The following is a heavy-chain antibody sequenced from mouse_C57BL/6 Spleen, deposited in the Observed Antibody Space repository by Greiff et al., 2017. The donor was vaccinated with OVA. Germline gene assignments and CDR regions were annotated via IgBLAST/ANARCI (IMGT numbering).Heavy chain of an antibody. CDR3: ARMNNWYFDY. J-gene: IGHJ2*01. CDR2: IDPSDSYT. Sequence: QVQLKQPGAELVRPGTSVKLSCKASGYTFTSYWMHWVKQRPGQGLEWIGVIDPSDSYTNYNQKFKGKATLTVDTSSSTAYMQLSSLTSEDSAVYYCARMNNWYFDYWGQGTTLTVSS. D-gene: IGHD4-1*01. V-gene: IGHV1-59*01. CDR1: GYTFTSYW.